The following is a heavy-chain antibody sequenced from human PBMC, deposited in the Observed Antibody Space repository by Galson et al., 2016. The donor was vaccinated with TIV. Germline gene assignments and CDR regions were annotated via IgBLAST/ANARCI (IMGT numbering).Heavy chain of an antibody. V-gene: IGHV3-23*01. CDR3: AKVPRIVLVIGDPYFFDY. J-gene: IGHJ4*02. CDR2: ISAGGGTT. D-gene: IGHD3-22*01. CDR1: GFTFSSHG. Sequence: SLRLSCAAAGFTFSSHGMSWVRQAPGKGLEWVSGISAGGGTTHYADSVKGRFTISRDNSRNTLYLQMNGLRAEDTAVYYCAKVPRIVLVIGDPYFFDYWGQGTLVTVSS.